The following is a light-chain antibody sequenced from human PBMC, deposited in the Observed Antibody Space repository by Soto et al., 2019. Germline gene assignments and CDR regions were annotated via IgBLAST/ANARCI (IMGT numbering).Light chain of an antibody. J-gene: IGKJ2*01. V-gene: IGKV1-5*03. CDR3: QQYNSYPRP. CDR2: KAS. Sequence: DIQMTQSPYTLSASVGDRVTITCRASQSISSWLAWYQQKPGKAPKLLIYKASSLESGVPSRFSGSGSGTEFTLTISSLQPDDFATYYCQQYNSYPRPFGQGTKLEIK. CDR1: QSISSW.